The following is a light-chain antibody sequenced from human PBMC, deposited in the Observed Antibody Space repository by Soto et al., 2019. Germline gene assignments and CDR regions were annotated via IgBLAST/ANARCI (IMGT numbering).Light chain of an antibody. J-gene: IGLJ1*01. CDR1: SSDVGGYNY. CDR3: SSTNV. CDR2: EVS. V-gene: IGLV2-14*01. Sequence: QSALTQPASVSGSPGQSITISCTGTSSDVGGYNYVSWYQQHPGKAPKLMIYEVSNRPSGVSNRFSGSKSGNTASLTISGLQAEDEADYYCSSTNVFGTGTKVTVL.